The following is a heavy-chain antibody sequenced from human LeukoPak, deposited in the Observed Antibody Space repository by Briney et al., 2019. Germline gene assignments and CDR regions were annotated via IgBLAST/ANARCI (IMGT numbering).Heavy chain of an antibody. V-gene: IGHV4-30-4*01. CDR3: ARDYPRGEEPPDQNRGFDP. CDR2: IYYSGST. Sequence: SETLSLTCTVSGGSISSGDYYWSWIRQPPGKGLEWIGYIYYSGSTYYNPSLKSRVTISVDTSKNQFSLKLSSVTAADTAVYYCARDYPRGEEPPDQNRGFDPWGQGTLVTVSS. CDR1: GGSISSGDYY. D-gene: IGHD3-10*01. J-gene: IGHJ5*02.